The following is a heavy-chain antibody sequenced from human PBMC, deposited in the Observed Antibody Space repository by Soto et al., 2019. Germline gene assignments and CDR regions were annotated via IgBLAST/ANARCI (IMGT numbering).Heavy chain of an antibody. V-gene: IGHV3-23*01. CDR1: GFTFSSYA. CDR3: AKDPASGSYLYYFDY. J-gene: IGHJ4*02. D-gene: IGHD1-26*01. Sequence: GGSLRLSCAASGFTFSSYAMSWVRQAPGKGLEWVSAISGSGGSTYYADSVKGRFTISRDNAKNTLYLQMNSLSAEDTAVYYCAKDPASGSYLYYFDYWGQGTLVTVSS. CDR2: ISGSGGST.